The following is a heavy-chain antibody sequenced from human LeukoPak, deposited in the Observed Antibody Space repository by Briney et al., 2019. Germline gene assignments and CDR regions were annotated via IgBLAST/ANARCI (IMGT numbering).Heavy chain of an antibody. CDR1: GGSISSSSYY. J-gene: IGHJ4*02. CDR2: IYYSGST. CDR3: ARQGSSSWWDYTYYFDY. D-gene: IGHD6-13*01. V-gene: IGHV4-39*01. Sequence: SETLSLTCTVSGGSISSSSYYWGWIRQPPGKGLEWIGSIYYSGSTYYNPSLKSRVTISVDTSKNQFSLKLSSVTAADTAVYYCARQGSSSWWDYTYYFDYWGQETLVTVSS.